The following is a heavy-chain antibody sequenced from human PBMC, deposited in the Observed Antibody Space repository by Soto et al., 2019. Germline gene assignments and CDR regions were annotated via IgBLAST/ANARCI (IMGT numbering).Heavy chain of an antibody. Sequence: PSETLSLTCSVSGGSVNGRYWSWIRQPPGKSLEWVAFIYHSGGTDYSPSLQSRVSLSVETSNNQFSLRLRYVTAADTAVYFCARGEVGTDDLFYFDYWRQGPLVTVSS. CDR2: IYHSGGT. J-gene: IGHJ4*02. CDR3: ARGEVGTDDLFYFDY. V-gene: IGHV4-59*02. CDR1: GGSVNGRY. D-gene: IGHD2-2*01.